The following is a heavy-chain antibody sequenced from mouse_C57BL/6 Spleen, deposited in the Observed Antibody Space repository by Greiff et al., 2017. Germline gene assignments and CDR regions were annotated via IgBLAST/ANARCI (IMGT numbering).Heavy chain of an antibody. CDR1: GYTFTSYW. CDR3: ARYYYGSSHWYFDV. J-gene: IGHJ1*03. Sequence: QVQLQQPGTELVKPGASVKLSCKASGYTFTSYWMHWVKQRPGQGLEWIGKINPSNGGTNYNEKFKSKATLTVDKSSSTAYMQLSSLTSEDSAVYYCARYYYGSSHWYFDVWGTGTTVTVSS. V-gene: IGHV1-53*01. D-gene: IGHD1-1*01. CDR2: INPSNGGT.